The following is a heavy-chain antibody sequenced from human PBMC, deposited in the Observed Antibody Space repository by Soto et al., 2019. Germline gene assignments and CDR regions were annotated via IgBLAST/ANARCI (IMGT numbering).Heavy chain of an antibody. V-gene: IGHV3-23*01. CDR2: ITASGDID. J-gene: IGHJ4*02. Sequence: EVQLLESGGDLVQPGGSLRLSCAASGFTFKNYVMTWVRQAPGKGLDYVSSITASGDIDAYGDSVRGRFTISRDNSKDTLFFQMRNLRVEDTAIYYCAKGSSREGDQWGQGTLVTVSS. D-gene: IGHD2-2*01. CDR1: GFTFKNYV. CDR3: AKGSSREGDQ.